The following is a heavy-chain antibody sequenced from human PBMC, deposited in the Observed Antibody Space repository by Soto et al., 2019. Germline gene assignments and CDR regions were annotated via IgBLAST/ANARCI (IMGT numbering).Heavy chain of an antibody. CDR1: GFTVSSHW. Sequence: GGSLRLSCTASGFTVSSHWMSWVRQAPGKGLEWVAHINQDGSEKYYVDSVKGRFTISRDNAKNSLYQQMSSLRAEDTAVYYCATDHPTPGRYFDYCGQGTLVTV. CDR3: ATDHPTPGRYFDY. J-gene: IGHJ4*02. D-gene: IGHD2-8*02. V-gene: IGHV3-7*04. CDR2: INQDGSEK.